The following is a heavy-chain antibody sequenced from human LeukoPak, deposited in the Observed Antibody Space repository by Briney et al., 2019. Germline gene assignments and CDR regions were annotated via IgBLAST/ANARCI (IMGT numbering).Heavy chain of an antibody. J-gene: IGHJ1*01. Sequence: GGSLRLSCSASGFTFSSYAMHWVRQAPGKGLEYVSAISSNGGSTYYAGSVKGRFTISRDNSKNTLYLQMSSLRAEDTAVYYCVQPNSSSWYASEYFQHWGQGTLVTVSS. CDR3: VQPNSSSWYASEYFQH. D-gene: IGHD6-13*01. CDR2: ISSNGGST. CDR1: GFTFSSYA. V-gene: IGHV3-64D*06.